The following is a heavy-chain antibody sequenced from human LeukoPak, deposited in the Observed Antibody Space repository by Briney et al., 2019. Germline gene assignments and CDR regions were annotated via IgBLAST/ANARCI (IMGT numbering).Heavy chain of an antibody. CDR2: ISGSGGST. Sequence: GGSLRLSCAASGFTFSSYAMSWVRQAPGKGLEWVSAISGSGGSTYYADSVKGRFTISRDNSKNTLYLQMNSPRAEDTAVYYCAKDRGYSYGFGGGSLDYWAREPWSPSPQ. D-gene: IGHD5-18*01. V-gene: IGHV3-23*01. J-gene: IGHJ4*02. CDR3: AKDRGYSYGFGGGSLDY. CDR1: GFTFSSYA.